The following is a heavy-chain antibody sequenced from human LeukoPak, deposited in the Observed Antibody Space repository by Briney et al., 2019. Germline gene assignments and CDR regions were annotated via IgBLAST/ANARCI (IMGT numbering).Heavy chain of an antibody. J-gene: IGHJ4*02. D-gene: IGHD1-7*01. V-gene: IGHV1-18*01. Sequence: ASVKVSCKASGYTFTRYGISWVRQAPGQGLQWLGWISTSNDNKNYAQKFRDRVTMSTDTSTGTAYLDIRSLTSDDTAVYYCTRDHSNWNYAPDFWGQGTLVIVSS. CDR3: TRDHSNWNYAPDF. CDR1: GYTFTRYG. CDR2: ISTSNDNK.